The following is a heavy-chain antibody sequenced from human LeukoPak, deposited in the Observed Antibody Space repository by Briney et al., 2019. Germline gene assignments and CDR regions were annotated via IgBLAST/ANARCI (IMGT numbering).Heavy chain of an antibody. CDR2: ISDNVGTI. CDR3: AKDRARRGGKGFDS. J-gene: IGHJ4*02. D-gene: IGHD3-10*01. CDR1: VFTLSNLV. Sequence: PGGSLRLSCTASVFTLSNLVMTWVRQAPGHGLESISSISDNVGTIYHTDSVKRRFAPSRDNSKKTLYLQMNSLRAEDTAIYYCAKDRARRGGKGFDSWGQGTLVTVSS. V-gene: IGHV3-23*01.